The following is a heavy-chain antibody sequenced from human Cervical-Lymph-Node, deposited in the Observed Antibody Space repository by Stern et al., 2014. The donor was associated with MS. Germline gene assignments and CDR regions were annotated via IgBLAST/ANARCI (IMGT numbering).Heavy chain of an antibody. CDR1: GYTFISHG. Sequence: QVQLVQSGAVLKKPGASMKVSCKASGYTFISHGISWVRQAPGQGLEWMGWLSPYNGNSNYAQKFQDRVTMTTDTSTNTAYLELRGLRSDDTAMYYCSRSASDAFDIWGQGTMVTVSS. J-gene: IGHJ3*02. V-gene: IGHV1-18*01. D-gene: IGHD3-16*01. CDR2: LSPYNGNS. CDR3: SRSASDAFDI.